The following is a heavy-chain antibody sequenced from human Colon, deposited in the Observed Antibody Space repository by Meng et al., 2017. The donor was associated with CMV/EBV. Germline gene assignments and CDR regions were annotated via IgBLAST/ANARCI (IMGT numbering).Heavy chain of an antibody. Sequence: GGSLRLSCVASGFTFSPYAMSWVRQVPGKGLEWVSSVSTSGRDTYYADSVKGRFTLSRDNAKNSLYLQMDSLRAEDTAVYYCVRHLEAGRNGYSEPFWGQGTLVTVSS. V-gene: IGHV3-21*01. J-gene: IGHJ1*01. CDR2: VSTSGRDT. D-gene: IGHD5-18*01. CDR3: VRHLEAGRNGYSEPF. CDR1: GFTFSPYA.